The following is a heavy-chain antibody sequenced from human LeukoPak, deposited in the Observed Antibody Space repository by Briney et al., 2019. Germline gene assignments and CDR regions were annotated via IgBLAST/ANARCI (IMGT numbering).Heavy chain of an antibody. Sequence: AGGSLRLSCAASGFTFSSYWMHWVRQAPGKGLVWVSRINSDGSNTSHADSVKGRITISSVNAKNTLYLQINSLRAEDTAVYYCARANYYGSGRAAFDIWGQGTMVTVAS. J-gene: IGHJ3*02. CDR3: ARANYYGSGRAAFDI. D-gene: IGHD3-10*01. CDR2: INSDGSNT. CDR1: GFTFSSYW. V-gene: IGHV3-74*01.